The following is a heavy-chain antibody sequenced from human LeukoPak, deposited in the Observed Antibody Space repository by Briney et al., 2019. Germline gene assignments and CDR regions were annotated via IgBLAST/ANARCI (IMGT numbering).Heavy chain of an antibody. CDR2: IKSKTDGGTT. CDR1: GFTFSNAW. CDR3: TTNSLYYASRDYYRYYYYYYYMDV. Sequence: GGSLRLSCAASGFTFSNAWMSSVRQAPGKGLEWVGRIKSKTDGGTTDYAAPVKGRFTISRDDSKNTLYLQMNSLKTEDTAVYYRTTNSLYYASRDYYRYYYYYYYMDVWGKGPTVTVYS. V-gene: IGHV3-15*01. J-gene: IGHJ6*03. D-gene: IGHD3-22*01.